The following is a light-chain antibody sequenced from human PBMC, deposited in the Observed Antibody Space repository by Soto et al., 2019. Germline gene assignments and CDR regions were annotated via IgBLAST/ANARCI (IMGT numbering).Light chain of an antibody. Sequence: DIVLTQSPCTLSLSPGDRVTLSCTASETIGNSSLACYQQKPGQAPRLVIYGASKTAFGVPDRLSGSTSRTVCNLSISRLEPEESAVYQCLQRGSAPYTFGQGTKLEIK. CDR3: LQRGSAPYT. V-gene: IGKV3-20*01. J-gene: IGKJ2*01. CDR1: ETIGNSS. CDR2: GAS.